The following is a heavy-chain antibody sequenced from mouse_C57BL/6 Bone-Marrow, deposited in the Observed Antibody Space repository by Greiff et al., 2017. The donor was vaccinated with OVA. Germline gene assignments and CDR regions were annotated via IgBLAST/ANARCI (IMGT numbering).Heavy chain of an antibody. V-gene: IGHV14-4*01. J-gene: IGHJ3*01. Sequence: VQLKQSGAELVRPGASVKLSCTASGFNIKDDYMHWVKQRPEQGLEWIGWIDPENGDTEYASKFQGKATITADTSSNTAYLQLSSLTSEDTAVYYCTPNWDGFAYWGQGTLVTVSA. D-gene: IGHD4-1*01. CDR3: TPNWDGFAY. CDR1: GFNIKDDY. CDR2: IDPENGDT.